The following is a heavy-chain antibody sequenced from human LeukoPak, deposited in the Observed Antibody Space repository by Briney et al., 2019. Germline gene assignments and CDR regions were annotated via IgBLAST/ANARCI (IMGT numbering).Heavy chain of an antibody. V-gene: IGHV3-9*03. CDR2: ISWNSGGI. J-gene: IGHJ3*02. CDR3: ATTLTTHDVFDI. CDR1: GFTFGDYA. D-gene: IGHD4-11*01. Sequence: PGRSLRLSCAASGFTFGDYAMHWVWQAPGKGLEWVSGISWNSGGIGYADSVKGRFTISRDNAKNSLFLQMNSLRTEDMALYYCATTLTTHDVFDIWGQGTMVTVSS.